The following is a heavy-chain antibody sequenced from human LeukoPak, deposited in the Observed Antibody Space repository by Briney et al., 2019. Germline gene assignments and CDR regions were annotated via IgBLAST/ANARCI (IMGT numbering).Heavy chain of an antibody. J-gene: IGHJ4*02. CDR3: ARLRYFDWSWFDY. CDR1: GGPFSGYY. D-gene: IGHD3-9*01. Sequence: SETLSLTCAVYGGPFSGYYWSWIRQPPGKGLEWIGEINHSGSTNYNPSLKSRVTISVDTSKNQFSLKLSSVTAADTAVYYCARLRYFDWSWFDYWGQGTLVTVSS. V-gene: IGHV4-34*01. CDR2: INHSGST.